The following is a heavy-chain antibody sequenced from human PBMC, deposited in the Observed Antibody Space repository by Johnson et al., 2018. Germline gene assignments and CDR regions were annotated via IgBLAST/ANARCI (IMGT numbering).Heavy chain of an antibody. CDR3: ASMAGGITGTTDAFDI. D-gene: IGHD1-20*01. V-gene: IGHV4-59*01. Sequence: QVQLQESGPGLVKPSETLSLTCTVSGGSISSYYWSWIRQPPGKGLEWIGYIYYSGSPNYNPSLKSRVTISVDTSKNQFSLKLSSVTAADTDGYYFASMAGGITGTTDAFDIWGQGTMVTVSS. J-gene: IGHJ3*02. CDR2: IYYSGSP. CDR1: GGSISSYY.